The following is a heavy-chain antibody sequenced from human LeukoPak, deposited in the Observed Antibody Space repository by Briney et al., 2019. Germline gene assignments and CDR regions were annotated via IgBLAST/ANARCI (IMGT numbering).Heavy chain of an antibody. CDR2: IIPSFGAP. CDR3: ARGSYSYGYATYYYYYMDV. CDR1: GGIFSSYV. V-gene: IGHV1-69*01. Sequence: SVKVSCKASGGIFSSYVISWVRQAPGQGLEWMGGIIPSFGAPNYAQKFQGRVTITADESTSTAYMELSSLRSEDTAVYYRARGSYSYGYATYYYYYMDVWGKGTTVTISS. J-gene: IGHJ6*03. D-gene: IGHD5-18*01.